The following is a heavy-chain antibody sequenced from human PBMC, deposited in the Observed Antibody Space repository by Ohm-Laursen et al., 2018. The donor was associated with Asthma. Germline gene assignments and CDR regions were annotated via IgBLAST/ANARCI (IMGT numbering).Heavy chain of an antibody. D-gene: IGHD7-27*01. Sequence: SVKVFCKASGGTFSSYAISWVRQAPGQGLEWMGGIIPIFGTANYAQKFQGRVTITADESTSTAYMELSSLRSEDTAVYYCARESTTGDGIDYWGQGTLVTVSS. V-gene: IGHV1-69*13. J-gene: IGHJ4*02. CDR2: IIPIFGTA. CDR3: ARESTTGDGIDY. CDR1: GGTFSSYA.